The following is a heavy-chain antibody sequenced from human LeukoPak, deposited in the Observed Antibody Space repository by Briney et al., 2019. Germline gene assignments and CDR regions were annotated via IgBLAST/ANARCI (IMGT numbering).Heavy chain of an antibody. J-gene: IGHJ5*02. CDR1: GGSISSYY. V-gene: IGHV4-4*07. CDR2: IYTSGST. Sequence: SETLSLTCTVSGGSISSYYWSWIRQPAGKGLEWIGRIYTSGSTNYNPSLKSRVTMSVDTSKNQFSLKLSSVTAADTAVYYCARDGPSAADNWFDPWGQGTLVTVSS. CDR3: ARDGPSAADNWFDP. D-gene: IGHD6-13*01.